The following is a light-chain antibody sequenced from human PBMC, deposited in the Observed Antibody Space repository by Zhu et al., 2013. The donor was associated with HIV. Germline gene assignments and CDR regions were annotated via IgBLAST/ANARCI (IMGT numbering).Light chain of an antibody. CDR3: AAWDDSLNAVV. J-gene: IGLJ2*01. CDR1: SSNIGTNT. V-gene: IGLV1-44*01. CDR2: YDD. Sequence: QSVLTQPPSASGTPGQRVTISCSGSSSNIGTNTVNWYRQLPGTAPKLLIYYDDLLPSGVSDRFSGSKSGTSASLAISGLQSEDEADYYCAAWDDSLNAVVFGGGTKLTVL.